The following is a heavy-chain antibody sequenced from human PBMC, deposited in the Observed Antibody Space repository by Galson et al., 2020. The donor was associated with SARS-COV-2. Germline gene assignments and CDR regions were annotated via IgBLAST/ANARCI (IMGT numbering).Heavy chain of an antibody. CDR3: ASSWAADWYFDL. J-gene: IGHJ2*01. D-gene: IGHD6-25*01. CDR2: INYRGTT. V-gene: IGHV4-39*06. CDR1: GGSISSTTYY. Sequence: SETLSLTCSVSGGSISSTTYYWGWIRQPPGKGPEWLGSINYRGTTNDNPSLKSRVIISVDTSKNQFPLKLSSVTAADTAMYYCASSWAADWYFDLWGRGTLVSVSS.